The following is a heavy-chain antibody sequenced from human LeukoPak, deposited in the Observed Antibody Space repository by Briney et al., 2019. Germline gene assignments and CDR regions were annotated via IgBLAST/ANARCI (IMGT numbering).Heavy chain of an antibody. CDR2: IYTSGST. D-gene: IGHD4-17*01. J-gene: IGHJ2*01. Sequence: SETLSLTCTVSGGPISSGSYYWSWIRQPAGKGLEWIGRIYTSGSTNYNPSLKSRVTISVDTSKNQFSLKLSSVTAADTAVYYCARDRCAGCWYFDLWGRGTLVTVSS. CDR1: GGPISSGSYY. CDR3: ARDRCAGCWYFDL. V-gene: IGHV4-61*02.